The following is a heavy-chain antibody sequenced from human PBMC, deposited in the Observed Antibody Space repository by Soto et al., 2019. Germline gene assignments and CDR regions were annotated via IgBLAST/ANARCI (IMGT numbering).Heavy chain of an antibody. CDR1: GFTFSDYA. D-gene: IGHD1-20*01. V-gene: IGHV3-23*01. J-gene: IGHJ5*02. CDR3: AKDAVPYNGKWDWFDP. Sequence: DVQLLESGGGLVQPGGSLRLSCAASGFTFSDYAMTWVRQAPGKGPEWVSSIGGVGTDRYYADSVKGRFTISRDNSKNTLFLQMSSLRSDDTAVYYWAKDAVPYNGKWDWFDPWGQGTLVTVSS. CDR2: IGGVGTDR.